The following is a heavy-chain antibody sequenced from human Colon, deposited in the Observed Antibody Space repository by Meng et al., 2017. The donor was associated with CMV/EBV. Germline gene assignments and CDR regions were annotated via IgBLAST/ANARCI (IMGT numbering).Heavy chain of an antibody. D-gene: IGHD1-26*01. Sequence: GGSLRLSCAASGFTFSSYAMHWVRQAPGKGLEWVAVISYDGSNKYYADSVKGRFTISRDNSKNTLYLQMNSLRAEDTAVYYCARVTGKWELLGVDYGMDVWGQGTTVTVSS. J-gene: IGHJ6*02. CDR1: GFTFSSYA. CDR2: ISYDGSNK. V-gene: IGHV3-30-3*01. CDR3: ARVTGKWELLGVDYGMDV.